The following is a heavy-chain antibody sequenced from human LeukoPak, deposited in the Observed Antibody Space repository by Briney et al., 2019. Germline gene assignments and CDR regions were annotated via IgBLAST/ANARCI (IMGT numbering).Heavy chain of an antibody. Sequence: GGSLRLSCAASGFTFSNYAMHWVRQVPGKGLEWVSGISWNSGSIGYADSVKGRFTISRDNAKKSLYLQMNSLRIEDTAFYYCAKDSLADYFDSSAYTDYWGQGTLVTVSS. CDR1: GFTFSNYA. D-gene: IGHD3-22*01. CDR2: ISWNSGSI. J-gene: IGHJ4*02. CDR3: AKDSLADYFDSSAYTDY. V-gene: IGHV3-9*01.